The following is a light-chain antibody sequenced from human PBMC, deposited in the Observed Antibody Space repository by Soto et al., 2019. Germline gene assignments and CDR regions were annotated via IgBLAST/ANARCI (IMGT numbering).Light chain of an antibody. J-gene: IGKJ3*01. CDR1: QGIRSY. CDR2: AAS. CDR3: QQLNDYPFT. V-gene: IGKV1-9*01. Sequence: DIQLTQSPSFLSASVGDRVTITCRASQGIRSYLAWYQQRPGKAPTVLIYAASTLHSGVPSGFSGSGSGTEFTLTISSLQPEDVATYYCQQLNDYPFTFGPGTTVD.